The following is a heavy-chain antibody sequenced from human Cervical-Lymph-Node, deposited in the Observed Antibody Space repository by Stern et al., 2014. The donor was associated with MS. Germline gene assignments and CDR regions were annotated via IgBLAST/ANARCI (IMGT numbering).Heavy chain of an antibody. V-gene: IGHV3-48*02. J-gene: IGHJ4*02. CDR1: GFTFSSYS. CDR3: ARGDVTSIVVVPAASLDY. CDR2: ISSSSSTI. D-gene: IGHD2-2*01. Sequence: VQLVESGGGLVQPGGSLRLSCAASGFTFSSYSMNWVRQAPGKGLEWVSSISSSSSTIYSADSVKGRFTISRDNAKNSLYLQMNSLRDEDTAVYYCARGDVTSIVVVPAASLDYWGQGTLVTVSS.